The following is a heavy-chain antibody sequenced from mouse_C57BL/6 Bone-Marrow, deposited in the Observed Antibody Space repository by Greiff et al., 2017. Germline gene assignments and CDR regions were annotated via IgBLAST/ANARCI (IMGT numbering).Heavy chain of an antibody. Sequence: VQLQQSGAELVRPGASVPLSCKASGYTFTDYEMHWVKQTPVHGLEWIGAIDPETGGTAYNQKFKGKAILTADKSSSTAYMELRSLTSEDSAVYYCTIPKGAMDYWGQGTSVTVSS. CDR3: TIPKGAMDY. J-gene: IGHJ4*01. CDR2: IDPETGGT. V-gene: IGHV1-15*01. CDR1: GYTFTDYE.